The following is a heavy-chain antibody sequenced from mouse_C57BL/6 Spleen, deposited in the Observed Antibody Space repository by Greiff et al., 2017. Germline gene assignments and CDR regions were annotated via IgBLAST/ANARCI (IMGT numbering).Heavy chain of an antibody. V-gene: IGHV5-17*01. D-gene: IGHD1-1*01. CDR3: ARTVLAYCSFDV. Sequence: EVQLVESGGGLVKPGGSLKLSCAASGFTFSDYGMHWVRQAPEKGLEWVAYISSGSSTIYYAATVKGRFTISRDNANNTLFLQMTSLRSENTAMYYCARTVLAYCSFDVWGTGTTVTVSS. CDR2: ISSGSSTI. CDR1: GFTFSDYG. J-gene: IGHJ1*03.